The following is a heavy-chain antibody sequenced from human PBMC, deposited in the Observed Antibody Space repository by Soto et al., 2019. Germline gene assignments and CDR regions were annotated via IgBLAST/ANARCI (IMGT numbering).Heavy chain of an antibody. CDR2: ISAYKGKT. Sequence: SVKVSSKASRYTFTSYCYRWLGQAPGQGLEGMGWISAYKGKTNYVQKLQGRLIMPTETSPRTPYMSLKNLRANQTAGYYCVTPWGVPAAANRAYYYGLDVWGQGTRVTVSS. CDR1: RYTFTSYC. V-gene: IGHV1-18*01. CDR3: VTPWGVPAAANRAYYYGLDV. J-gene: IGHJ6*02. D-gene: IGHD2-2*01.